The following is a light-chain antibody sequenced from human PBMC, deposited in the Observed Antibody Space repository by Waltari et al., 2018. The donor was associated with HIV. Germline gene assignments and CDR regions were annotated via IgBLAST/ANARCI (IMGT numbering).Light chain of an antibody. CDR2: DAS. Sequence: EIVLTQSPATLSSSPGKRATLSCRASQSVGSYLAWYQQRPGQAPRLLIYDASNRATGIPARFSGSGSGTDFTLTISSLEPEDFAVYYCQQRYNWPWTFGQGTKVEI. CDR3: QQRYNWPWT. J-gene: IGKJ1*01. CDR1: QSVGSY. V-gene: IGKV3-11*01.